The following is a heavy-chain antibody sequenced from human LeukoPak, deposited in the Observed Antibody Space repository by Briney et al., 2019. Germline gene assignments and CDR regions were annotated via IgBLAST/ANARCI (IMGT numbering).Heavy chain of an antibody. CDR1: GGSISSSSYY. CDR3: ARRGRKRPYDMRWRGGAFDI. V-gene: IGHV4-39*01. CDR2: IYYSGST. J-gene: IGHJ3*02. D-gene: IGHD3-22*01. Sequence: SETLSLTCTVSGGSISSSSYYWGWIRQPPGKGLEWIGSIYYSGSTYYNPSLKSRVTISVDTSKNQFSLKLSSVTAADTAVYYCARRGRKRPYDMRWRGGAFDIWGQGTMVTVSS.